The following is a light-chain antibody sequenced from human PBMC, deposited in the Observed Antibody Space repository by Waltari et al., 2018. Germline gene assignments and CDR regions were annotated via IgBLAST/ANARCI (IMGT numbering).Light chain of an antibody. CDR3: MQALQTPYT. V-gene: IGKV2-28*01. Sequence: QSLLNSNGYYYLDWYLQKPGQSPHLLIYLGSNRASGVPDRFNGSGSGTDFTLKISRVEAEDVGVYYCMQALQTPYTFGQGTKLEIK. J-gene: IGKJ2*01. CDR1: QSLLNSNGYYY. CDR2: LGS.